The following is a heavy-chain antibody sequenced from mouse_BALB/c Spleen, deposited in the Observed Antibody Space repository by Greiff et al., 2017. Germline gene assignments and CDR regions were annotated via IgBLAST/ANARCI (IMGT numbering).Heavy chain of an antibody. CDR3: TRSPTTVDAMDY. CDR1: GYTFTSYW. V-gene: IGHV1S22*01. J-gene: IGHJ4*01. Sequence: LQQPGSELVRPGASVKLSCKASGYTFTSYWMHWVKQRPGQGLEWIGNIYPGSGSTNYDEKFKSKATLTVDTSSSTAYMQLSSLTSEDSAVYYCTRSPTTVDAMDYWGQGTSVTVSS. D-gene: IGHD1-1*01. CDR2: IYPGSGST.